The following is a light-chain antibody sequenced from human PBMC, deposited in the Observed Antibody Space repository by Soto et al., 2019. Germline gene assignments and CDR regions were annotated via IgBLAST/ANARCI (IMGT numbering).Light chain of an antibody. CDR2: RNT. CDR3: ATWDDSLDGVV. CDR1: SPNIGKNY. V-gene: IGLV1-47*01. Sequence: QAVVTQSPSVSGTPGQRVDISCSGSSPNIGKNYVFWYQHIPGMAPKLLIQRNTQRPSGVPDRFSASKSDTSASLAISGLRSEDEADYYCATWDDSLDGVVFGGGTKLTVL. J-gene: IGLJ2*01.